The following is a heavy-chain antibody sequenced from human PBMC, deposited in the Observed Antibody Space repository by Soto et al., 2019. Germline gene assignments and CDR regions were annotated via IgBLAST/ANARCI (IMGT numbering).Heavy chain of an antibody. CDR1: GFTFSGST. V-gene: IGHV3-73*01. CDR3: TSLETDVGYSSSSDVNVAFDN. D-gene: IGHD6-6*01. J-gene: IGHJ3*02. Sequence: EVQLVESGGGLVQPGGSLKLSCAASGFTFSGSTMHWVRQASGKGLEWVGRIRSKAKRYATAYAASVKGRFTISRDDSKNTAYLQMNSLKTEATAVYYCTSLETDVGYSSSSDVNVAFDNWGQGTMVTVSS. CDR2: IRSKAKRYAT.